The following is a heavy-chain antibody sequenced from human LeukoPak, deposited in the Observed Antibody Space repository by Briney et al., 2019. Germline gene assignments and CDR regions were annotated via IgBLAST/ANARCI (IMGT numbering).Heavy chain of an antibody. CDR3: ARGALCCGDLPLSY. CDR2: ISSSSSYI. V-gene: IGHV3-21*01. Sequence: GGSLRLSCAASGFTFSSYSMNWVRQAPGKGLEWVSSISSSSSYIYYADSVKGRFTISRDNAKNSLYLQMNSLRAEDTAVYYCARGALCCGDLPLSYWGREPLVTVSS. CDR1: GFTFSSYS. J-gene: IGHJ4*02. D-gene: IGHD3-10*01.